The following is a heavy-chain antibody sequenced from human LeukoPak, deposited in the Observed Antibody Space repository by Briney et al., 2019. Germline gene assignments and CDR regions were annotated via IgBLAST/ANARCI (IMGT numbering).Heavy chain of an antibody. D-gene: IGHD3-22*01. CDR2: IYYSGST. V-gene: IGHV4-61*01. Sequence: SETLSLTCTVSGGSVSSGYYYWSWIRQPPGKGLEWIGYIYYSGSTNYNPSLKSRVTISVDTSKNHLSLKVRSVTAAHTAVYYCAIGIYDSSGYYLDYWGQGTLVTVSS. J-gene: IGHJ4*02. CDR3: AIGIYDSSGYYLDY. CDR1: GGSVSSGYYY.